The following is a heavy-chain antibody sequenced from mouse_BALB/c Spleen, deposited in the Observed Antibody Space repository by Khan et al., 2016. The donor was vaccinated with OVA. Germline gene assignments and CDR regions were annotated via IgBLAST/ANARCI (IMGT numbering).Heavy chain of an antibody. V-gene: IGHV2-9*02. CDR1: GYSLTRYG. Sequence: QVQLKESGPGLVAPSQSLSITCTVYGYSLTRYGVHWVRQPPGKGLEWLGLIWAGGSTNYNWALMSRLSISIDNSKSLVFLIMNSLQTDDTALYYCASSKYLAMYWVRGTTLTVSS. D-gene: IGHD1-1*02. CDR2: IWAGGST. J-gene: IGHJ2*01. CDR3: ASSKYLAMY.